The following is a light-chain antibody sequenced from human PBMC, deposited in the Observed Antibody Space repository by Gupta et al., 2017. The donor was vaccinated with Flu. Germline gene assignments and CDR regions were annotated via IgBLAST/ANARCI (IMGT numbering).Light chain of an antibody. Sequence: CTGSNGSSASTHVQYDQQRPGSSPTNVIYKDNRNTSGVPDRFYGFIDGSSNSASLTISGVKTEDEAEYYCKSYDSSNQGAVFGGGTKLTVL. V-gene: IGLV6-57*01. J-gene: IGLJ2*01. CDR3: KSYDSSNQGAV. CDR2: KDN. CDR1: NGSSASTH.